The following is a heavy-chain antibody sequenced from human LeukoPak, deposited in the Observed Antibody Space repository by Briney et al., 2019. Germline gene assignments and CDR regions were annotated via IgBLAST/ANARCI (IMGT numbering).Heavy chain of an antibody. CDR3: ARRNEFQNWFDP. Sequence: HGESLKISCKGSGYSFTSYWIGWVRPMPGKGLEWMGIIYPGDSDTRYSPSFQGQVTISADKSFSTAYLQWSSLKASDTAMYYCARRNEFQNWFDPWGQGALVTVSS. J-gene: IGHJ5*02. D-gene: IGHD1-1*01. CDR2: IYPGDSDT. CDR1: GYSFTSYW. V-gene: IGHV5-51*01.